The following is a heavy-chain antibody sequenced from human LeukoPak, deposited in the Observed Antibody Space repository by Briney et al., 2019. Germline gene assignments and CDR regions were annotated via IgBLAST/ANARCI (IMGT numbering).Heavy chain of an antibody. V-gene: IGHV4-39*01. CDR3: ARLNNEFWY. Sequence: SETLSLTCTVSGGSIRYSSYYWGWLRQPAGKGLEWIVSFYYSGITYSNPSLNSLVTITVHTSKNQFSLKLSSVTAADTAVCYCARLNNEFWYWGQGTLVTVSS. CDR2: FYYSGIT. D-gene: IGHD3-3*01. CDR1: GGSIRYSSYY. J-gene: IGHJ4*02.